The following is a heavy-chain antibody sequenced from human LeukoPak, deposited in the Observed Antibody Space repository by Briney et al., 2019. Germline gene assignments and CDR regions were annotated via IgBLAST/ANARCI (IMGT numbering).Heavy chain of an antibody. CDR3: ARVNSAACDY. D-gene: IGHD6-25*01. Sequence: SETLSLTCTVSGGSISSSSYYWSWIRQPAGKGLEWIGRMYSSGSTNYNPSLKSRVTMSVDTSKNQFSLKLSSVTAADTAVYYCARVNSAACDYWGQGTLVTVSS. V-gene: IGHV4-61*02. CDR1: GGSISSSSYY. CDR2: MYSSGST. J-gene: IGHJ4*02.